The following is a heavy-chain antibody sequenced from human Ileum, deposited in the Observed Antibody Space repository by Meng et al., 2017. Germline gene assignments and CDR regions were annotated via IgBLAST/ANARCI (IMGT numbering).Heavy chain of an antibody. Sequence: GESLKISCAASGFTFSTYSMHWVRQAPGKGLVWVSQIKPDGRTTAYADSVKGRFTISRDNAKSTLYLEMNTLRAEDTGVYYCARGGVGGSFGDWGQGTLVTVSS. CDR2: IKPDGRTT. CDR1: GFTFSTYS. CDR3: ARGGVGGSFGD. D-gene: IGHD1-26*01. J-gene: IGHJ4*02. V-gene: IGHV3-74*01.